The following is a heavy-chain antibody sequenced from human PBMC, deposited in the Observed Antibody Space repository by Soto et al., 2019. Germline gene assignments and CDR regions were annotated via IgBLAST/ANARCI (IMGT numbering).Heavy chain of an antibody. Sequence: SETLSLTCTVSGDSISSGDYYWSWIRQPPGKGLEWIGCIYYSGSTNYNPSLKSRVTISVDTSKNQFSLKLSSVTAADTAVYYCARSLDFYSTIPHGYWGQGTLVTASS. CDR1: GDSISSGDYY. V-gene: IGHV4-30-4*01. CDR2: IYYSGST. J-gene: IGHJ4*02. D-gene: IGHD5-12*01. CDR3: ARSLDFYSTIPHGY.